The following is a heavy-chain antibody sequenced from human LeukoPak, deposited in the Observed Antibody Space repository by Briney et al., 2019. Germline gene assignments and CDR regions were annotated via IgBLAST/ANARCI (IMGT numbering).Heavy chain of an antibody. V-gene: IGHV4-59*08. CDR2: IYYSGST. Sequence: PSETLPLTCTVSGGSISSYYWSWIRQPPGKGLEWIGYIYYSGSTNYNPSLKSRVTISVDTSKNQFSLKLSSVTAADTAVYYCARNPRIYYFDYWGQGTLVTVSS. CDR1: GGSISSYY. D-gene: IGHD2-15*01. CDR3: ARNPRIYYFDY. J-gene: IGHJ4*02.